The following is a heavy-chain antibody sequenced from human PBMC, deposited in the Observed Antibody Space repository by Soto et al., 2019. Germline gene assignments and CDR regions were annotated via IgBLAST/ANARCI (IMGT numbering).Heavy chain of an antibody. J-gene: IGHJ6*02. D-gene: IGHD6-6*01. V-gene: IGHV3-30*18. Sequence: GGSLRLSCAASGFTFSSYGMHWVRQAPGKGLEWVAVISYDGSNKYYADSVKGRFTISRGNSKNTLYLQMNSLRAEDTAVYYCAKSSIAALYYYYYGMDVWGQGTTVTSP. CDR3: AKSSIAALYYYYYGMDV. CDR2: ISYDGSNK. CDR1: GFTFSSYG.